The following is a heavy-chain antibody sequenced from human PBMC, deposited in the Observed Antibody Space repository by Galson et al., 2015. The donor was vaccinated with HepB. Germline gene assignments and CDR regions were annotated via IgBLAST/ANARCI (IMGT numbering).Heavy chain of an antibody. J-gene: IGHJ4*02. Sequence: SLRLSCAASGLTFGAYWLSWVRQAPGKGLEWVANIKPDGSEKNYVDSVKDRFTISIDNAKNSLYLQMNSLRVDDTAVYYCARGGRFYFDYWGRGTLVTVSS. D-gene: IGHD6-25*01. CDR3: ARGGRFYFDY. CDR1: GLTFGAYW. CDR2: IKPDGSEK. V-gene: IGHV3-7*01.